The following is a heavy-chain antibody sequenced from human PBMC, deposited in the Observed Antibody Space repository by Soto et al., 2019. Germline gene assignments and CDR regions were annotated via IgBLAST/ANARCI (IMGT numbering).Heavy chain of an antibody. CDR3: ATSYGSGSTHFDS. CDR2: VNPIVGMY. Sequence: QVQLMQSGAEVKKPGSSVKVSCTASGGTFDFYTINWVRQAPGRGLEWVGRVNPIVGMYSAALKFQGRVTISADKATNTAFMSLTTLKSEDTAVYYCATSYGSGSTHFDSWGQGTLVNVSS. CDR1: GGTFDFYT. D-gene: IGHD3-10*01. V-gene: IGHV1-69*02. J-gene: IGHJ4*02.